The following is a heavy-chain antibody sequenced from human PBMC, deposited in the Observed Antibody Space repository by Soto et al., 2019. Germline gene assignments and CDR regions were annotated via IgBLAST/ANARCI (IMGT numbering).Heavy chain of an antibody. CDR1: GDTFTGYY. CDR2: INPHSGDT. J-gene: IGHJ4*02. D-gene: IGHD6-19*01. V-gene: IGHV1-2*02. Sequence: QVQLVQSGAEVKNPGASVKVSCKTSGDTFTGYYMHWVRQAPGQGLEWMGWINPHSGDTDYAQTFQGRVTMTRDTSISTAYMELSRLRSNDTAFYYCARGYSTGWYSSVFFDYGGQGTLVTVSS. CDR3: ARGYSTGWYSSVFFDY.